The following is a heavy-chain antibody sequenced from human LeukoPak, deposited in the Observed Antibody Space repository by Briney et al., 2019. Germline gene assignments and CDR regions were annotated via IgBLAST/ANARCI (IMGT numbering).Heavy chain of an antibody. V-gene: IGHV3-21*04. Sequence: GGSLRLSCAASGFTFSSYSMNWVRQAPGKGLEWVSSITSSSTYIYYADSMKGRSTISRDNAKISLYLQMNSLRAEDTALYFCARRLSLRFDAFAVWGPGTVVTVSS. CDR1: GFTFSSYS. J-gene: IGHJ3*01. D-gene: IGHD3-3*01. CDR3: ARRLSLRFDAFAV. CDR2: ITSSSTYI.